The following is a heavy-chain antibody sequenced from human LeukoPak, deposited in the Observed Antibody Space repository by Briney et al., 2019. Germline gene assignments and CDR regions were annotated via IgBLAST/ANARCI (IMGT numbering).Heavy chain of an antibody. D-gene: IGHD1-1*01. CDR1: GYTFIGYY. CDR3: ARLGAYTSGPYY. V-gene: IGHV1-2*02. J-gene: IGHJ4*02. Sequence: ASVKVSCKTSGYTFIGYYMHWVRQAPGQGLEWMGWINPNSGGTNYAQKFQGRVTMTRDTSISTAYMELSGLRSDDTAVYYCARLGAYTSGPYYWGQGTLVTVSS. CDR2: INPNSGGT.